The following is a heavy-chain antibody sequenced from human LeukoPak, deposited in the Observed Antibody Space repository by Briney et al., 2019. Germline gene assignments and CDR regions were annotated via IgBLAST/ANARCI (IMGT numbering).Heavy chain of an antibody. CDR3: AREYSSSSGRRAFDI. D-gene: IGHD6-6*01. Sequence: SSETLSLTCAVYGGSFSGYYWSWIRQPPGKGLEWIGYIYYSGSTNYNPSLKSRLTISIDTSENQFSLKLSSVTAADTAVYYCAREYSSSSGRRAFDIWGQGTMVTVSS. J-gene: IGHJ3*02. CDR1: GGSFSGYY. V-gene: IGHV4-59*08. CDR2: IYYSGST.